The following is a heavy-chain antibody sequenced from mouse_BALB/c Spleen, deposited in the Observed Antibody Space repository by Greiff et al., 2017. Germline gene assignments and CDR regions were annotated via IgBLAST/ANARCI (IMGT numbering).Heavy chain of an antibody. D-gene: IGHD1-1*01. CDR1: GFTFTDYY. CDR3: ARGGLLRYPDY. V-gene: IGHV7-3*02. Sequence: VQLKESGGGLVQPGGSLRLSCATSGFTFTDYYMSWVRQPPGKALEWLGFIRNKANGYTTEYSASVKGRFTISRDNSQSILYLQMNTLRAEDSATYYCARGGLLRYPDYWGQGTTLTVSS. J-gene: IGHJ2*01. CDR2: IRNKANGYTT.